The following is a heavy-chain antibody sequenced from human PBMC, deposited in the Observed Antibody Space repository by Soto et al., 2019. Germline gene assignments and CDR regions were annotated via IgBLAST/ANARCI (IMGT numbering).Heavy chain of an antibody. J-gene: IGHJ3*02. CDR2: IYYSGST. CDR1: GYSISSSNW. V-gene: IGHV4-28*01. CDR3: ARTGYNWNDLHAFDI. D-gene: IGHD1-20*01. Sequence: SETLSLTCAVSGYSISSSNWWGWIRQPPGKGLEWIGYIYYSGSTYYNPSLKSRVTMPVDTSKNQFSLKLSSVTAVDTAVYYCARTGYNWNDLHAFDIWGQGTMVTVSS.